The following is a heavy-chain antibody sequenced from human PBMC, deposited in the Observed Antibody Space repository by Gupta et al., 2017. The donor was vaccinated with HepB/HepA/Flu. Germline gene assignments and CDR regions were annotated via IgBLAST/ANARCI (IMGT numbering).Heavy chain of an antibody. D-gene: IGHD6-19*01. CDR2: INHSGST. V-gene: IGHV4-34*01. CDR3: ARRPSPGIAVAAPKLNWRYYFDY. Sequence: QVQLQQWGAGLLKPSETLSLTCAVYGGSFSGYYWSWIRQPPGKGLEWIGEINHSGSTNYNPSLKSRVTISVDTSKNQFSLKLSSVTAADTAVYYCARRPSPGIAVAAPKLNWRYYFDYWGQGTLVTVSS. CDR1: GGSFSGYY. J-gene: IGHJ4*02.